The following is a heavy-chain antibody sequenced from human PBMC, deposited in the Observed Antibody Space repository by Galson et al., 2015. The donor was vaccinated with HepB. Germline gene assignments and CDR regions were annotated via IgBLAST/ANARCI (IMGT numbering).Heavy chain of an antibody. V-gene: IGHV3-15*07. J-gene: IGHJ4*01. D-gene: IGHD6-19*01. CDR1: GFTFSHAW. CDR2: IKNEVEGGTT. Sequence: SLRLSCAASGFTFSHAWMNWVRQAPGKGLEWVGRIKNEVEGGTTDYAAPVKGRFTISRDDSKNTLYLHMHSLKSEDTAVYYCTTDPREYSAGWYRVHFWGQGTLVTVSS. CDR3: TTDPREYSAGWYRVHF.